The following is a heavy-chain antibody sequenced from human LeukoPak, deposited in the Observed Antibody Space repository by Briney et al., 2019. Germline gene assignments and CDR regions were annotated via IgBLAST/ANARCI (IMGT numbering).Heavy chain of an antibody. CDR2: ISGNGGST. Sequence: PGGSLRLSCAASGFTFSSYAMSWVRQAPGKGLEWVSGISGNGGSTYYADSVKGRFTISRDNSKNSLYLQMNSLRTEDTALYYCAKDIGRFGPGGYWGQGTLVTVSS. CDR3: AKDIGRFGPGGY. V-gene: IGHV3-43*02. J-gene: IGHJ4*02. CDR1: GFTFSSYA. D-gene: IGHD3-10*01.